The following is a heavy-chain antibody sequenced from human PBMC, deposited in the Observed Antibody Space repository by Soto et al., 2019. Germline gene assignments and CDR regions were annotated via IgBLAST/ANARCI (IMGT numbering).Heavy chain of an antibody. V-gene: IGHV3-7*01. D-gene: IGHD6-13*01. CDR1: GFTFSSYW. Sequence: EVQLVESGGGLVQPGGSLRLSCAASGFTFSSYWMSWVRQAPGKGLEWVANIKQDGSEKYYVDSVKGRFTISRDNANNSLYLQMNSLRAEDTAVYYCAGEAAYSSSWYSSLWGKGDYYYYGMDVWGQGTTVTVSS. CDR3: AGEAAYSSSWYSSLWGKGDYYYYGMDV. CDR2: IKQDGSEK. J-gene: IGHJ6*02.